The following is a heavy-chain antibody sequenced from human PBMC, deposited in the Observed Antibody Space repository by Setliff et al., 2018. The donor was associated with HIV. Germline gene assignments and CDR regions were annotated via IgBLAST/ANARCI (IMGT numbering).Heavy chain of an antibody. D-gene: IGHD3-10*01. CDR2: INHSGST. CDR1: GGSFSAYY. CDR3: ARRSTVARGVDCFDL. V-gene: IGHV4-34*01. J-gene: IGHJ4*02. Sequence: SETLSLTCAVYGGSFSAYYWTWIRQPPGKGLEWIGEINHSGSTNYNPSLKSRVTISVDTSKSQFSLRLSSVTAADTALYYCARRSTVARGVDCFDLWGQGTQVTVSS.